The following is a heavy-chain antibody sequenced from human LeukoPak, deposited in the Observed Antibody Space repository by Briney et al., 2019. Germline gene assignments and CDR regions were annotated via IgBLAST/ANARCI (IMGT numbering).Heavy chain of an antibody. V-gene: IGHV3-48*03. Sequence: GGSLRLSCAASGFTFSSYEMNWVRQAPGKGLEFISYISSSGSIIYYADSVKGRFTISRDNAKNSLYLQMNSLRAEDTAVYYCARDYGGSYLFDYWGQGTLVTVSS. CDR1: GFTFSSYE. J-gene: IGHJ4*02. CDR3: ARDYGGSYLFDY. D-gene: IGHD1-26*01. CDR2: ISSSGSII.